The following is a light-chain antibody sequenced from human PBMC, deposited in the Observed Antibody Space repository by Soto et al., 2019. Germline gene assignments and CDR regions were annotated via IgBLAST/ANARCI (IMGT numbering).Light chain of an antibody. Sequence: DNQLTQSPSFLSASVGDRVTIACRASQGITNYLAWYQQKPGKAPKLLIHTASNLEVGVPPRFSGSGSGTEFTLTISSLQTEDLATYYCQQVNSVPFTFGPGTKVDIK. CDR3: QQVNSVPFT. J-gene: IGKJ3*01. V-gene: IGKV1-9*01. CDR2: TAS. CDR1: QGITNY.